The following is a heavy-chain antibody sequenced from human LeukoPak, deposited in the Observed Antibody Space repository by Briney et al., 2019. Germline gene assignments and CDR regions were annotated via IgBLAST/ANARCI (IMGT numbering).Heavy chain of an antibody. Sequence: PEGSLRLSCVASGFTFSSYAMTWVRQAPGKGLEWVSSITGSGGSTNYADSVQGRVSISRDNSKNTLYLQMNSLRAEDSAVYYCAKNYDSETHQLFDYWGQGSRVTVSS. D-gene: IGHD3-10*01. CDR1: GFTFSSYA. J-gene: IGHJ4*02. CDR2: ITGSGGST. CDR3: AKNYDSETHQLFDY. V-gene: IGHV3-23*01.